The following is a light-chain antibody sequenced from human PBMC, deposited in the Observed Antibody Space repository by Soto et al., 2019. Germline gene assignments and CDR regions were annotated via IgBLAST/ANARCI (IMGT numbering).Light chain of an antibody. CDR2: DVS. Sequence: QSALTQPASVSGSPGQSITISCTGTSSDVGDNYVSWYQQHPGKAPKLIIYDVSNRPSGVSNRFSGSKSGNTASLAISGLLAEDESDYYCRSYTSSSTGVVFGGGTKLTVL. CDR1: SSDVGDNY. CDR3: RSYTSSSTGVV. J-gene: IGLJ2*01. V-gene: IGLV2-14*01.